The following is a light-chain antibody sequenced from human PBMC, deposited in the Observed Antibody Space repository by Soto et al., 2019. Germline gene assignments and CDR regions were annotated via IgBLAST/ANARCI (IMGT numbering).Light chain of an antibody. CDR2: RDS. CDR1: NIGSKN. V-gene: IGLV3-9*01. Sequence: SYELTQPLSVSVALGQTARITCGGNNIGSKNVHWYQQKPGQAPVLVIYRDSNRPYGIPERVSGSNSGNTATLTISRAQAGDEADYYCQVWDSSTGVFGTGTKLTVL. J-gene: IGLJ1*01. CDR3: QVWDSSTGV.